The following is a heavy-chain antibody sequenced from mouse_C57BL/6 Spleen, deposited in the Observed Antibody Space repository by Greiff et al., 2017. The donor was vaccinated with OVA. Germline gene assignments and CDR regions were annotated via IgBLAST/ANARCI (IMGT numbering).Heavy chain of an antibody. D-gene: IGHD2-2*01. J-gene: IGHJ2*01. Sequence: QVQLQQPGAELVRPGSSVKLSCKASGYTFTSYWMNWVKQRPIQGLEWIGNIDPSDSETHYNQKFKDKATLTVDKSSSTAYMQLSSLTSEDSAVYYCARLEEVTTSFDYWGQGTTLTVSS. CDR3: ARLEEVTTSFDY. CDR1: GYTFTSYW. V-gene: IGHV1-52*01. CDR2: IDPSDSET.